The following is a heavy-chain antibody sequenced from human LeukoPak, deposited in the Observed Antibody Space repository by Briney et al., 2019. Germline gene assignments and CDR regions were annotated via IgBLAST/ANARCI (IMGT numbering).Heavy chain of an antibody. J-gene: IGHJ3*02. D-gene: IGHD5-24*01. CDR3: ARGGGYNLPGYWAFDI. Sequence: ASVKVSCKASGGTFSSYAISWVRQAPGQGLEWMGGIIPIFGTASYAQKFQGRVTMTRDMSTSTVYMELSSLRSEDTAVYYCARGGGYNLPGYWAFDIWGQGTMVTVSS. CDR2: IIPIFGTA. CDR1: GGTFSSYA. V-gene: IGHV1-69*05.